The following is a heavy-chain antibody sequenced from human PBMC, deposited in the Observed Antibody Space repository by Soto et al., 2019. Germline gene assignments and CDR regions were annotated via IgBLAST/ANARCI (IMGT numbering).Heavy chain of an antibody. CDR1: GFTFSSYA. Sequence: GGSLRLSCAASGFTFSSYAMSWVRQAPGKGLEWVSAISGSGGSTYYADSVKGRFTISRDNSKNTLYLQMNSLRAEDTAVYYCAKIGLRCLEWLSPEYFDYWGQGTLVTVYS. V-gene: IGHV3-23*01. CDR3: AKIGLRCLEWLSPEYFDY. D-gene: IGHD3-3*01. J-gene: IGHJ4*02. CDR2: ISGSGGST.